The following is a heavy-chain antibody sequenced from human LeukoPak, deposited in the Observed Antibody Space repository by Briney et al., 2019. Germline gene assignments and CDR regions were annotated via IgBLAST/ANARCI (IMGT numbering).Heavy chain of an antibody. CDR2: ISSSSSYI. V-gene: IGHV3-21*01. CDR1: GFTFSSYS. Sequence: GGSLRLSCAASGFTFSSYSMNWVRQAPGKGLEWVSSISSSSSYIYYADSVKGRFTISRDNAKNSLYLQMNSLRAEDTAVYYCARAEWLLTFFDYWGQGTLVTVSS. J-gene: IGHJ4*02. D-gene: IGHD3-3*01. CDR3: ARAEWLLTFFDY.